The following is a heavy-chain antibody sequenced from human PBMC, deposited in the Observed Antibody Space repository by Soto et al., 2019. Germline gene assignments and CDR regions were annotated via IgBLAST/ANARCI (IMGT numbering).Heavy chain of an antibody. J-gene: IGHJ6*02. CDR1: GGYISSYY. CDR2: IYTSGST. CDR3: ARGNIEADRVVGPATDLDV. Sequence: SETLSLTSAVYGGYISSYYWSWIRQPAGKGLEWIGRIYTSGSTNYNPSLKSRVTMSVDTSKNQFSLKLSSVTAADTAGHSCARGNIEADRVVGPATDLDVWGQGTTVTVSS. D-gene: IGHD2-2*01. V-gene: IGHV4-59*10.